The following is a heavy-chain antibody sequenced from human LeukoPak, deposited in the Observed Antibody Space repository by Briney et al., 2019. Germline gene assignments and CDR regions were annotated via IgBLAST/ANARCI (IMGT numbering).Heavy chain of an antibody. CDR1: GFTFSSYA. CDR3: AKPRIPVAGTDLDF. J-gene: IGHJ4*02. CDR2: ISGSGGST. D-gene: IGHD6-19*01. V-gene: IGHV3-23*01. Sequence: PGGSLRLSCAASGFTFSSYAMSWVRQAPGKGLEWVSAISGSGGSTYYADSVKGRFTISRDNSKNTLFLQMNSLRAEDTAVYYCAKPRIPVAGTDLDFWGQGTLVTVSS.